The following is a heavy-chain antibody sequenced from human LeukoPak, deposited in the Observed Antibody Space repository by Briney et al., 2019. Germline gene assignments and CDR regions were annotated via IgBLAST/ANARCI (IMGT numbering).Heavy chain of an antibody. V-gene: IGHV3-7*04. J-gene: IGHJ5*01. D-gene: IGHD1-1*01. Sequence: PGGSLRLSCAASGFTFSSYAMSWVRQAPGKGLEWVANINRDGSGKYYVDSVRGRFTISRDNAKNSLYLQTNSLRAEDTAVYYCARVQTGTTNWFDSWGQGTLVTASS. CDR2: INRDGSGK. CDR1: GFTFSSYA. CDR3: ARVQTGTTNWFDS.